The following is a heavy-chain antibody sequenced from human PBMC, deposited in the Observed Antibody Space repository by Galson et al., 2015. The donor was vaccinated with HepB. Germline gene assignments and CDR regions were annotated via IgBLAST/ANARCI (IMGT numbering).Heavy chain of an antibody. Sequence: SLRLSCAASGFTFSSYGMHWVRQAPGKGLEWVAVISYDGSNKYYADSVKGRFTISRDNSKNTLYLQMNSLRAEDTAVYYCAKSTVAGDAFDIWGQGTMVTVSS. V-gene: IGHV3-30*18. CDR2: ISYDGSNK. CDR1: GFTFSSYG. CDR3: AKSTVAGDAFDI. J-gene: IGHJ3*02. D-gene: IGHD6-19*01.